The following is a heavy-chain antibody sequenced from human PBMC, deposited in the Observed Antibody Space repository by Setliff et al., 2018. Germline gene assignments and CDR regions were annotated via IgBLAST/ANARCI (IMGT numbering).Heavy chain of an antibody. Sequence: PSETLSLTCTVSGGSISSSSYYWGWIRQPPGKGLEWLGSVYFSGYTYYNPSLSGRVTISIDTSKNQFSLRLTSVTAADTAVYYCARVDFTMLQGVLGQWGQGTLVT. D-gene: IGHD3-10*01. CDR1: GGSISSSSYY. CDR3: ARVDFTMLQGVLGQ. J-gene: IGHJ1*01. V-gene: IGHV4-39*07. CDR2: VYFSGYT.